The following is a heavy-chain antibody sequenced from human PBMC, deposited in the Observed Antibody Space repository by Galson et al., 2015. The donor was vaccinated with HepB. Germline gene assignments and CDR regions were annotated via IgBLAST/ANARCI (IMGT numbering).Heavy chain of an antibody. J-gene: IGHJ4*02. CDR2: INPNSGGT. V-gene: IGHV1-2*02. Sequence: SVKVSCKASGYTFTGYYMHWVRQAPGQGLEWMGWINPNSGGTNYAQKFQGRVTMTRDTSISTAYMELSRLRSDDTAVYYCARASPYCSSTSCYTKGQQWDYWGQGTLVTVSS. CDR1: GYTFTGYY. CDR3: ARASPYCSSTSCYTKGQQWDY. D-gene: IGHD2-2*02.